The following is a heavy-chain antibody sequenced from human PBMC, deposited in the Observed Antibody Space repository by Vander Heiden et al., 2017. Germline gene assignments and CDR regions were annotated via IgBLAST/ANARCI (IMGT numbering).Heavy chain of an antibody. CDR2: IKSKTDGGTS. J-gene: IGHJ5*01. CDR3: AKHPAGNWFDS. Sequence: EVQLVESGGGLVKPGGSLRPSCAASGFSFSDVWMNWVRQAPGKGLEWVGRIKSKTDGGTSEYAAAVKDRFTISRDDSINTLYLQMSSLKTEDTAVYYCAKHPAGNWFDSWGQGTLVTVSS. V-gene: IGHV3-15*07. D-gene: IGHD2-2*01. CDR1: GFSFSDVW.